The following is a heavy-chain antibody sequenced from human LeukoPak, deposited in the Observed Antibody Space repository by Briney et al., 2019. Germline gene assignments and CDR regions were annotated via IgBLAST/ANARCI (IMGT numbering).Heavy chain of an antibody. J-gene: IGHJ4*02. Sequence: GASVKVSCKASSYTFTSYGISWVRQAPGQGLEWMGWISAYNGNTNYAQKLQGRVTMTTDTSTSTAYMELRSLRSDDTAVYYCARDRSRYSYGWDYFDYWGQGTLVTVSS. D-gene: IGHD5-18*01. CDR1: SYTFTSYG. CDR2: ISAYNGNT. CDR3: ARDRSRYSYGWDYFDY. V-gene: IGHV1-18*01.